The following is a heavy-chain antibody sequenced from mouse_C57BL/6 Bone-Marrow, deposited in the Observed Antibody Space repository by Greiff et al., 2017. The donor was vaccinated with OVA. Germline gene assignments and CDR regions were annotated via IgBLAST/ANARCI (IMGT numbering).Heavy chain of an antibody. V-gene: IGHV2-5*01. CDR3: GKKWGLWYFDV. Sequence: QVQLKQSGPGLVQPSQSLSITCTVSGFSLTSYGVHWVRQSPGKGLEWLGVIWRGGSTDYNAAFMSRLSITKDNSKSQVFFKMNSLQAYDTSINFFGKKWGLWYFDVWGTGTTVTVSS. J-gene: IGHJ1*03. CDR1: GFSLTSYG. CDR2: IWRGGST.